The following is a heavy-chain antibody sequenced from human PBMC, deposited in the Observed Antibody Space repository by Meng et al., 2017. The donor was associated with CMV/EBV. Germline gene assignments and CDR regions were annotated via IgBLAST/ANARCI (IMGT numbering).Heavy chain of an antibody. V-gene: IGHV3-21*01. J-gene: IGHJ5*02. Sequence: GGSLRLSCAASGFTFSSYSMNWVRQAPGKGLEWVSSISSSSSYIYYADSVKGRFTISRDNAKNSLYLQMNSPRAEDTAVYYCAREGSGYYYPNWFDPWGQGTLVTVSS. D-gene: IGHD3-22*01. CDR3: AREGSGYYYPNWFDP. CDR1: GFTFSSYS. CDR2: ISSSSSYI.